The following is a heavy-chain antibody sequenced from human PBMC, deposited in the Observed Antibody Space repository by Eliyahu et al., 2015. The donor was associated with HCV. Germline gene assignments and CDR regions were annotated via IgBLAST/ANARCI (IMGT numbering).Heavy chain of an antibody. Sequence: QVQLQESGPGLVKPSATLSLTCXVXGGSISSYYXSWIRQPPGKGLEWIGFIYYSGSTNYNPSLKSRVTISVDTSKNQFSLKLSSVTAADTAVYYCARITGDGYYFDYWGQGTLVTVSS. CDR2: IYYSGST. J-gene: IGHJ4*02. CDR3: ARITGDGYYFDY. D-gene: IGHD7-27*01. CDR1: GGSISSYY. V-gene: IGHV4-59*08.